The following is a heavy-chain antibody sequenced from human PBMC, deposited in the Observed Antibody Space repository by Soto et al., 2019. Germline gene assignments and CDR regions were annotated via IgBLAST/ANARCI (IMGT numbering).Heavy chain of an antibody. V-gene: IGHV3-30*18. D-gene: IGHD1-26*01. J-gene: IGHJ6*02. CDR2: ISYDGSNK. CDR3: EKDPRSYRKSEYYYYGMDV. CDR1: GFTFSSYG. Sequence: GGSLRLSCAASGFTFSSYGMHWVRQAPGKGLEWVAVISYDGSNKYYADSVKGRFTISRDNSKNTLYLQMNSLRAEDTAVYYCEKDPRSYRKSEYYYYGMDVWGQGTTVTVSS.